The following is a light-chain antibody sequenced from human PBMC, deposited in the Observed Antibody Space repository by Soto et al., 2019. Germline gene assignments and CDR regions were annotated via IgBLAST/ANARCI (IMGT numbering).Light chain of an antibody. J-gene: IGLJ1*01. CDR2: DVS. CDR3: CSYAGSYTYV. Sequence: QSSLTQPRSVSGSPGQSVTISGTGTSSDVGVYDYVSWYQQHPGKAPRVLIFDVSERPSGVPDRFSGSKSGDTASLTISALQAEDEADYYCCSYAGSYTYVFGSGTKVTVL. V-gene: IGLV2-11*01. CDR1: SSDVGVYDY.